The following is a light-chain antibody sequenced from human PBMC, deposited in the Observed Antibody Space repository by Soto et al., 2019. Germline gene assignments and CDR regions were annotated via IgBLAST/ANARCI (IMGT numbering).Light chain of an antibody. Sequence: EIVLTQSPDTLSLCPGERATLSCRASQSVDNYLAWYQQRPGQAPRLLIYDASNRASGIPARFSGSGSGTDFTLTISSLEPEDFAVYYCQQRSTGPPLSFGVGTKVDI. J-gene: IGKJ4*01. CDR1: QSVDNY. CDR3: QQRSTGPPLS. V-gene: IGKV3-11*01. CDR2: DAS.